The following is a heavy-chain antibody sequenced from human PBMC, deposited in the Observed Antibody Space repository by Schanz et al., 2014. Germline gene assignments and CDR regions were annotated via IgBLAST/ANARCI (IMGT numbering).Heavy chain of an antibody. CDR1: GFTFSRNA. J-gene: IGHJ3*01. D-gene: IGHD5-12*01. Sequence: EVQLVESGGGLVQPGGSLRLSCAASGFTFSRNAMNWVRQAPGKGLEWISSLYINAGSTRYADSVKGRFTISRDNSKNTLSLQMNSLRAEDTAVYYCARDEGRDGYNLAFDVWGQGTLVTVSS. V-gene: IGHV3-23*04. CDR2: LYINAGST. CDR3: ARDEGRDGYNLAFDV.